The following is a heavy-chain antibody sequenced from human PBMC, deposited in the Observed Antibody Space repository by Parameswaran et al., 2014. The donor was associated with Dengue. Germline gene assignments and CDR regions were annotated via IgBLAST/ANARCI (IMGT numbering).Heavy chain of an antibody. CDR2: IYYSGST. D-gene: IGHD3-22*01. Sequence: WIRQPPGKGLEWIGYIYYSGSTYYNPSLKSRVTISVDTSKNQFSLKLSSVTAADTAVYYCARGQSYYYDSSGYLFDPWGQGTLVTVSS. J-gene: IGHJ5*02. V-gene: IGHV4-31*02. CDR3: ARGQSYYYDSSGYLFDP.